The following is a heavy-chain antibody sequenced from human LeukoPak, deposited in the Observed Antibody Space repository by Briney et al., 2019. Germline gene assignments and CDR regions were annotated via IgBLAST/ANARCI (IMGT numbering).Heavy chain of an antibody. J-gene: IGHJ3*02. CDR2: MNPNSGNT. Sequence: ASVKVSCKASGYTFTGYYMHWVRQAPGQGLEWMGWMNPNSGNTGYAQKFQGRVTMTRNTSISTAYMELSSLRSEDTAVYYCARGRYSGYDLPAFDIWGQGTMVTVSS. V-gene: IGHV1-8*02. D-gene: IGHD5-12*01. CDR3: ARGRYSGYDLPAFDI. CDR1: GYTFTGYY.